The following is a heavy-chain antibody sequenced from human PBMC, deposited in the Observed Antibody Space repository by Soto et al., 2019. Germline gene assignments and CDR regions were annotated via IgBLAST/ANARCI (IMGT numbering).Heavy chain of an antibody. D-gene: IGHD3-3*01. CDR2: IYYSGST. CDR3: ARLQSGSGYPYYYSYYMEV. Sequence: SETRPLTSTVSAGFIGSYDWCCVLQPPWKGMEWIGYIYYSGSTNYNPSLKSRVTISVDTSKNQFSLKLSSVTAADTAVYYCARLQSGSGYPYYYSYYMEVWGKGTTVTVSS. V-gene: IGHV4-59*01. CDR1: AGFIGSYD. J-gene: IGHJ6*03.